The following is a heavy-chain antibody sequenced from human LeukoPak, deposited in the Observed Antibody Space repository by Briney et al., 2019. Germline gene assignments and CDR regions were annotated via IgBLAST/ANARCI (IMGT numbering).Heavy chain of an antibody. CDR1: GFTFSSYW. CDR2: IKQDGSGK. J-gene: IGHJ4*02. V-gene: IGHV3-7*01. Sequence: GALRLSCAASGFTFSSYWMSWVRQAPGKGLEWVANIKQDGSGKYYVDSVKGRFTISRDNAKNSLYLQMNSLRAEDTAVYYCARALAAAGILPYFDYWGQGTLVTVSS. CDR3: ARALAAAGILPYFDY. D-gene: IGHD6-13*01.